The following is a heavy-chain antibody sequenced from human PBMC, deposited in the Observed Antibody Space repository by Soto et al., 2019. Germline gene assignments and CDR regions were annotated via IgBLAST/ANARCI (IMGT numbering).Heavy chain of an antibody. D-gene: IGHD2-15*01. CDR3: ARDRGLAYCSSGSCATTFDY. CDR2: ISPFNGNT. Sequence: VQLVQSGAEVKKPGASVKVSCKASGYTFDSNGINWVRHAPGQGLQWMGWISPFNGNTNYAQNFQDRVTMTTDTSTTTAYLELRSLRSDDTAFYYCARDRGLAYCSSGSCATTFDYWGQGTLVTVSS. CDR1: GYTFDSNG. V-gene: IGHV1-18*01. J-gene: IGHJ4*02.